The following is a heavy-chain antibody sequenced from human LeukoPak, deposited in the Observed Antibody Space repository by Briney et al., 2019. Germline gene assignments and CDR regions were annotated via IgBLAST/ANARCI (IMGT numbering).Heavy chain of an antibody. CDR2: ISGSGGST. Sequence: PGGSLRLSCAASGFTFSSYAMSWVRQAPGKGLEWVSAISGSGGSTYYADSVKGRFSISRDNSKNTLYLQMNSLRAEDTAIYYCVKEGYYGDYWNGMFDYWGQGTLVTVSS. CDR1: GFTFSSYA. V-gene: IGHV3-23*01. D-gene: IGHD4-17*01. CDR3: VKEGYYGDYWNGMFDY. J-gene: IGHJ4*02.